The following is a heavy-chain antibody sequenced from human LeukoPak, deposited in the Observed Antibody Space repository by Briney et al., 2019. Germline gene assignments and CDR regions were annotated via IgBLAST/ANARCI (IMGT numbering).Heavy chain of an antibody. Sequence: RGGSLRLSCAASGFTFSSYAMSWVRQAPGKGLEWVAAILYDGSDEYYADSVKGRFTISRDNSKNTLYLQMNSLRGEDTAVYYCARAQRALDVWGQGTTVTVSS. CDR1: GFTFSSYA. CDR3: ARAQRALDV. V-gene: IGHV3-30*04. J-gene: IGHJ6*02. CDR2: ILYDGSDE.